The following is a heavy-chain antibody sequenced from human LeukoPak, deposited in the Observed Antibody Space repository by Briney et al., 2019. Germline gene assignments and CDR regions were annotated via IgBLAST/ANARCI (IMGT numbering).Heavy chain of an antibody. D-gene: IGHD2/OR15-2a*01. J-gene: IGHJ4*02. Sequence: GRSLRLSCAASGFTFSNYGMHWVRQAPGKGLEWVALIWYDGSNKYYTDSVKGRLTISRDNSKDTLFLQMYGLRAEDTAVYYCAREGPRGNSQFDYWGQGTLVTVSS. CDR2: IWYDGSNK. CDR1: GFTFSNYG. V-gene: IGHV3-33*01. CDR3: AREGPRGNSQFDY.